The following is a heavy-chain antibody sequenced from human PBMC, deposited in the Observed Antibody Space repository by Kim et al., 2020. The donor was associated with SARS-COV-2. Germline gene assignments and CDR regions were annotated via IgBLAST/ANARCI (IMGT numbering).Heavy chain of an antibody. V-gene: IGHV1-69*04. CDR1: GGTFSSYA. CDR2: IIPILGIA. D-gene: IGHD5-18*01. Sequence: SVKVSCKASGGTFSSYAISWVRQAPGQGLEWMGRIIPILGIANYAQKFQGRVTITADKSTSTAYMELSSLRSEDTAVYYCARSTAMVAFFDYWGQGTLVTVSS. J-gene: IGHJ4*02. CDR3: ARSTAMVAFFDY.